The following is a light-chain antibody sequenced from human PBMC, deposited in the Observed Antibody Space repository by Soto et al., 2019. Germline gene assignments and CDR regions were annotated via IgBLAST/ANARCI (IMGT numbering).Light chain of an antibody. Sequence: EIVMTQSPATLSVSPGERASLSCRVSQSVSSNLAWYRQKPGQAPRLLIYGASTRATGIPARFSGSGSGTEFTLTISSLQSEDFAVYYCQQYNNWPFTFGPGTKVDIK. CDR1: QSVSSN. CDR3: QQYNNWPFT. J-gene: IGKJ3*01. V-gene: IGKV3-15*01. CDR2: GAS.